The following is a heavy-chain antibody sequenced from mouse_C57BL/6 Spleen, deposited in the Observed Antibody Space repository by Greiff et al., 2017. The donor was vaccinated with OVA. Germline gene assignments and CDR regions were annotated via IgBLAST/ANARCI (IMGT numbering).Heavy chain of an antibody. J-gene: IGHJ4*01. D-gene: IGHD1-1*01. CDR1: GFTFSDYG. Sequence: EVKLQESGGGLVKPGGSLKLSCAASGFTFSDYGMHWVRQAPEKGLEWVAYISSGSSTIYYADTVKGRFTISRDNAKNTLFLQMTSLRSEDTAMYYCARYYGSSPDYAMDYWGQGTSVTVSS. CDR3: ARYYGSSPDYAMDY. V-gene: IGHV5-17*01. CDR2: ISSGSSTI.